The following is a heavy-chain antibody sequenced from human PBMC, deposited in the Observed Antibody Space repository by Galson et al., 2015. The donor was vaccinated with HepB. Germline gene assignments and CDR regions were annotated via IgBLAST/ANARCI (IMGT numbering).Heavy chain of an antibody. CDR1: GFTLSPYN. J-gene: IGHJ4*02. V-gene: IGHV3-30*04. D-gene: IGHD3-9*01. Sequence: RLPCAAAGFTLSPYNMHRVRPTPAKGLEWLAIVPPDGRMAYDTDSVKGHSTISRDNSKNSLFLQVDGLRPEDTAMYYCARDFEWNFDLWGQGTLVTVSS. CDR3: ARDFEWNFDL. CDR2: VPPDGRMA.